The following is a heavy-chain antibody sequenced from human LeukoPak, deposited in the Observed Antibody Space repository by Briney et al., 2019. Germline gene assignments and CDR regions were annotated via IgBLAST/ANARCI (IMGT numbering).Heavy chain of an antibody. Sequence: GASVKVSCKASGYTFTGYYMHWVRQAPGQRLVWMGRINPNSGGTNYAQKFQGRVTMTRDTSISTAYMELSRLRSDDTAVYYCARADGSGSYVYWGQGTLVTVSS. J-gene: IGHJ4*02. D-gene: IGHD3-10*01. CDR3: ARADGSGSYVY. CDR2: INPNSGGT. CDR1: GYTFTGYY. V-gene: IGHV1-2*06.